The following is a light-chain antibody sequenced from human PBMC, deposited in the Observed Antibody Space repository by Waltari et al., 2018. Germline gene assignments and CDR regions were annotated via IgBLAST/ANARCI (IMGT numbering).Light chain of an antibody. CDR1: SSEVGGSNV. Sequence: QLALTQPASVAGSPGQSVPISCTGTSSEVGGSNVVPWYQQQPGKAPKHMIYDVSKRPSGVSNRFSGSKSGNTASLTISGLQAEDEADYYCSSYTSSSTWVFGGGTKLTVL. J-gene: IGLJ3*02. V-gene: IGLV2-14*01. CDR2: DVS. CDR3: SSYTSSSTWV.